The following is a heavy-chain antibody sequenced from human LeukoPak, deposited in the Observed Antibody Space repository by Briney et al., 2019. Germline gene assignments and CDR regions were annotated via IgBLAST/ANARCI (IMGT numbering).Heavy chain of an antibody. CDR2: ISGSGGDT. Sequence: KTGGSLRLSCVASGFTFINYGMSWVRQAPGKGLEWVSGISGSGGDTYYADSVKGRFTVSRDNSKNTLYVQMNSLRAEDTAVYYRAKGPLAVEHSTHRFDFWGQGTLVTVSS. V-gene: IGHV3-23*01. CDR3: AKGPLAVEHSTHRFDF. J-gene: IGHJ4*02. D-gene: IGHD1/OR15-1a*01. CDR1: GFTFINYG.